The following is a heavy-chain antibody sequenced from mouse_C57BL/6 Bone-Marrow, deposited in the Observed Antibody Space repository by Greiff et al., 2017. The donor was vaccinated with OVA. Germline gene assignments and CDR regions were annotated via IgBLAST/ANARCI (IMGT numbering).Heavy chain of an antibody. V-gene: IGHV3-1*01. D-gene: IGHD2-5*01. Sequence: DVQLVESGPGMVKPSQSLSLTCTVPGYSITSGYDWHWIRHFPGNKLEWMGYISYSGSTNYNPSLKSRISITHDTSKNHFFLKLNSVTTEDTATYYCARGAYYSNYGGYFDVWGTGTTVTVSS. CDR3: ARGAYYSNYGGYFDV. CDR1: GYSITSGYD. J-gene: IGHJ1*03. CDR2: ISYSGST.